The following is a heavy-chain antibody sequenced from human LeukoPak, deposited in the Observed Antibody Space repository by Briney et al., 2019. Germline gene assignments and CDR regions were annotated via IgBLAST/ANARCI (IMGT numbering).Heavy chain of an antibody. D-gene: IGHD2-15*01. CDR2: IKQDGSEK. V-gene: IGHV3-7*01. CDR3: ARDRFGTPNYYYYMDV. Sequence: GGSLRLSCAASEFTFNNYWMSWVRQAPGKGLEWVANIKQDGSEKYYVDSVKGRFTISRDNSKNTLYLQMNSLRAEDTAVYYCARDRFGTPNYYYYMDVWGKGTTVTVSS. J-gene: IGHJ6*03. CDR1: EFTFNNYW.